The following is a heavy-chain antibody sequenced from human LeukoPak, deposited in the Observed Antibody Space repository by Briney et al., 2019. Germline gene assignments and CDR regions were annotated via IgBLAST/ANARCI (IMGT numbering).Heavy chain of an antibody. CDR2: ISYDGTNK. V-gene: IGHV3-30-3*01. Sequence: PGRSLRLSCAASGFTFSTYAMHWVRQAPGKGLEWVAFISYDGTNKYCADSVKGRFTISRDNAKNTLYLQMNSLRAEDTALYYCAKDFYGPDYWDQGALVTVSS. CDR3: AKDFYGPDY. D-gene: IGHD3-10*01. CDR1: GFTFSTYA. J-gene: IGHJ4*02.